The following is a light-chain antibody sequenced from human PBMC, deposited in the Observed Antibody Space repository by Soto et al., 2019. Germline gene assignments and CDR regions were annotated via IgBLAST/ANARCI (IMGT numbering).Light chain of an antibody. Sequence: QSVLTQPPSVSAAPGQKVTISCSGSTSNIGNNYVSWYQQLPGTAPKLLIYENNKRPSGIPDRLSGSKSGTSATLGITGLQTGDEADYYCGTWDGSLSAVVFGGGTKVTVL. V-gene: IGLV1-51*01. CDR2: ENN. CDR3: GTWDGSLSAVV. J-gene: IGLJ2*01. CDR1: TSNIGNNY.